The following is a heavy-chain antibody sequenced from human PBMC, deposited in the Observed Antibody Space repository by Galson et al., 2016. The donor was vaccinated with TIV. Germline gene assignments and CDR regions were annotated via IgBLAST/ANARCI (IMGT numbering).Heavy chain of an antibody. D-gene: IGHD3-10*01. CDR2: IYPGDSDT. CDR1: GYSFSSYW. J-gene: IGHJ6*02. CDR3: ARPEGSGSYYYYGMDV. V-gene: IGHV5-51*03. Sequence: QSGAEVKKPGESLKISCKGSGYSFSSYWIGRVRQMPGKGLEWMGIIYPGDSDTRYSPSFQGQVTISADKSISTAYLQWSSLKASDTAMYYCARPEGSGSYYYYGMDVWGQGTTVTVSS.